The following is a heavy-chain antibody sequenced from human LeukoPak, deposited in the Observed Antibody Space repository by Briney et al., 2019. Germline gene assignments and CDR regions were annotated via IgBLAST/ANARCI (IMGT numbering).Heavy chain of an antibody. D-gene: IGHD3-10*01. CDR1: GGSFSGYY. CDR3: ARGFRITMVRGVTYYYYGMDV. J-gene: IGHJ6*02. Sequence: SETLSLTCAVYGGSFSGYYWSWIRQPPGKGLECIGEINHSGSTNYNPSLKSRVTISVDTSKNQFSLKLSSVTAADTAVYYCARGFRITMVRGVTYYYYGMDVWGQGTTVTVSS. CDR2: INHSGST. V-gene: IGHV4-34*01.